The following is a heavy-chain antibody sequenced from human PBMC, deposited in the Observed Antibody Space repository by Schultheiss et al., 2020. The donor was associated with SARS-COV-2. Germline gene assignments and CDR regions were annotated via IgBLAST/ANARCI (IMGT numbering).Heavy chain of an antibody. J-gene: IGHJ4*02. D-gene: IGHD6-13*01. CDR1: GGSISSGDYY. CDR2: IYYSGST. V-gene: IGHV4-61*08. CDR3: ARESGVAAGPYYFDY. Sequence: SQTLSLTCTVSGGSISSGDYYWSWIRQHPGKGLEWIGYIYYSGSTNYNPSLKSRVTISVDTSKNQFSLKLSSVTAADTAVYYCARESGVAAGPYYFDYWGQGTLVTVSS.